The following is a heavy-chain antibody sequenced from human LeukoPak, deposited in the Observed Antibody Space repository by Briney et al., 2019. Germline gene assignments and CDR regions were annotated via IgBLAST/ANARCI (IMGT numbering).Heavy chain of an antibody. CDR1: VGSISSYS. CDR2: IYFIGGT. Sequence: PETPSLTCTVSVGSISSYSSSWIRQPPGEGVEWGGYIYFIGGTNYHPSLESRVTISVDTSKVQFSLKLSSVTAAGTAVYYCARVFQGGEWLLGGLDYWGQGTLVSVSS. D-gene: IGHD3-3*01. V-gene: IGHV4-59*01. CDR3: ARVFQGGEWLLGGLDY. J-gene: IGHJ4*02.